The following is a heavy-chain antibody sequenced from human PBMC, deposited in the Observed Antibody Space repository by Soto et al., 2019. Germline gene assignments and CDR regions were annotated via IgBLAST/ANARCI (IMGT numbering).Heavy chain of an antibody. Sequence: GGSLRLSCAASGFTFSSYSMNWVRQAPGKGLEWVSYISSSSSTIYYADSVKGRFTISRDNAKSSLYLQMNSLRAEDTAAYYCARAERYYDILTGYYIRGYFDYWGQGTLVTVSS. J-gene: IGHJ4*02. D-gene: IGHD3-9*01. CDR1: GFTFSSYS. CDR3: ARAERYYDILTGYYIRGYFDY. V-gene: IGHV3-48*01. CDR2: ISSSSSTI.